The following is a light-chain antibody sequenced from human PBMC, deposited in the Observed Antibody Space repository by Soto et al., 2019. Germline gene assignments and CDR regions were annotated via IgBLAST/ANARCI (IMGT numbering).Light chain of an antibody. CDR3: SSYTSSSTSGV. CDR1: SSDVGGYNY. V-gene: IGLV2-14*01. J-gene: IGLJ3*02. Sequence: QSVLTQPASVSGSPGQSITISCTGTSSDVGGYNYVSWHQQHPGKAPKLMIYDVSNRPSGVSNRFSGSKSGNTASLTISGLQAEDEADYYCSSYTSSSTSGVFGGGTKLTVL. CDR2: DVS.